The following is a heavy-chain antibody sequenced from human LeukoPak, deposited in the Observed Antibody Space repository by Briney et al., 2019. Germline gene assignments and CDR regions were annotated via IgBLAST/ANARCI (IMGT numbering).Heavy chain of an antibody. CDR1: GFTFSSYA. D-gene: IGHD3-22*01. V-gene: IGHV3-23*01. CDR2: ISGSGGSA. CDR3: AKELGITMIKAPFDY. Sequence: GGSLRLSCAASGFTFSSYAMSWVRQAPGKGLEWVSAISGSGGSAYYADSVKGRFTISRDNSKNTLYLQMNSLRAEDTAVYYCAKELGITMIKAPFDYWGQGTLVTVSS. J-gene: IGHJ4*02.